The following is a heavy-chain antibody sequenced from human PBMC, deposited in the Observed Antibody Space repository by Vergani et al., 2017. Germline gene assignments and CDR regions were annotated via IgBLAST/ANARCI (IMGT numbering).Heavy chain of an antibody. J-gene: IGHJ6*02. CDR2: IYTSGST. V-gene: IGHV4-61*02. D-gene: IGHD4-23*01. CDR3: ARVQDYGGNTPYYYYYGMDV. CDR1: GGSISSGSYY. Sequence: QVQLQESGPGLVKPSQTLSLTCTVSGGSISSGSYYWSWIRQPAGKGLEWIGRIYTSGSTNYNPSLKSRVTISVDTSKNQFSLKLSSVTAADTAVYYCARVQDYGGNTPYYYYYGMDVWGQGTTVTVSS.